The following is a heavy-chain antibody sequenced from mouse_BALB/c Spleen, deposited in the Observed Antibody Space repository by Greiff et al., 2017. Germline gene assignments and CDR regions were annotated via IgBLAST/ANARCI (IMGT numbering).Heavy chain of an antibody. D-gene: IGHD1-1*01. CDR2: ISSGGST. V-gene: IGHV5-6-5*01. CDR3: AREGPYYYGSSFDY. CDR1: GFTFSSYA. Sequence: EVHLVESGGGLVKPGGSLKLSCAASGFTFSSYAMSWVRQTPEKRLEWVASISSGGSTYYPDSVKGRFTISRDNARNILYLQMSSLRSEDTAMYYCAREGPYYYGSSFDYWGQGTTLTVSS. J-gene: IGHJ2*01.